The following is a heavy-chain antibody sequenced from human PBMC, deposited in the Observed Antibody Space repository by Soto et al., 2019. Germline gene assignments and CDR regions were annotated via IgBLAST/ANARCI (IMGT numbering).Heavy chain of an antibody. CDR3: TREAGY. D-gene: IGHD6-25*01. Sequence: QVRLQESGPGLVKPSQTLSLTCTVSGGSVSSGGFYWNWIRQHPGKGLEWIGYMYNDGRTEYNPSLKSRVSISVDTPKNQCSLKVMSVTVADTAVYYCTREAGYWGQGILVTVSS. V-gene: IGHV4-31*03. CDR1: GGSVSSGGFY. CDR2: MYNDGRT. J-gene: IGHJ4*02.